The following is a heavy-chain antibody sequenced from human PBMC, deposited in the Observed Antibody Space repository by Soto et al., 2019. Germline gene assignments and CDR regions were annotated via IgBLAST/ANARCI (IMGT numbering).Heavy chain of an antibody. CDR3: AKAGFSSGWSPSYFDY. J-gene: IGHJ4*02. V-gene: IGHV3-23*01. CDR2: MSGTGGST. CDR1: GFTFSSYA. D-gene: IGHD6-19*01. Sequence: EVQLLESGVGLVQPGRSLRLSCAASGFTFSSYAMNWVRHAPGKGLEWVSAMSGTGGSTYYADSVKGRFTISRDNSKNTLYLQMNSLRVEDTAVVYCAKAGFSSGWSPSYFDYWGQGTLVTVSS.